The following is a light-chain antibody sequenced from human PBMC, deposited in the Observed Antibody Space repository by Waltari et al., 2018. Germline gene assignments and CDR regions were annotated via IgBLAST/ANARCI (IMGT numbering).Light chain of an antibody. CDR3: ETGGHGTWV. J-gene: IGLJ3*02. CDR2: VNSDGSH. Sequence: QLVLTQSPSASASLGASVKLTCTLSSGHSSNIVAWLQQQPGKGPRFLMKVNSDGSHTKGDEIPDRFSGSSSGAERYLTISNVQSEDEAEYFCETGGHGTWVFGVGTKLNVL. CDR1: SGHSSNI. V-gene: IGLV4-69*01.